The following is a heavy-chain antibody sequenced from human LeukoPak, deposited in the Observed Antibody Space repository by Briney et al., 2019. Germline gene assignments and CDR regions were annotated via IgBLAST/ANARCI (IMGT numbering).Heavy chain of an antibody. V-gene: IGHV3-23*01. CDR2: ISGSGGST. J-gene: IGHJ4*02. Sequence: GGSLRLSCAASGFTFSSYAMSWVRQAPGKGLEWVSAISGSGGSTYYADSLKGRFTISRDNSKNTLYLQMNSLRAEDTAVYYCAKQRIVDYYGSGSYYNAYYFDYWGQGTLVTVSS. CDR3: AKQRIVDYYGSGSYYNAYYFDY. D-gene: IGHD3-10*01. CDR1: GFTFSSYA.